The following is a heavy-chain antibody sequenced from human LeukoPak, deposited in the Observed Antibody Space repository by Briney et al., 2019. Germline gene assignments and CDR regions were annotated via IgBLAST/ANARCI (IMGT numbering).Heavy chain of an antibody. CDR2: IYYSGST. J-gene: IGHJ4*02. V-gene: IGHV4-59*01. CDR3: AAEGEYYDSSGYYLLGVFDY. Sequence: SETLSLTCTVSGGSISSYYWSWIRQPPGKGLGWIGYIYYSGSTNYNPSLKSRVTISVDTSKNQFSLKLSSVTAADTAVYYCAAEGEYYDSSGYYLLGVFDYWGQGTLVTVSS. CDR1: GGSISSYY. D-gene: IGHD3-22*01.